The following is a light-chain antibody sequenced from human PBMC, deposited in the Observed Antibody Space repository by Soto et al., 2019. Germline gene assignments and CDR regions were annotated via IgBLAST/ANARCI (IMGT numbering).Light chain of an antibody. CDR3: AAWDARLSTCV. Sequence: QSVLTQPPSASGTPGQRVTISCSGSSSNIESDYVYWFQQLPGTAPKLLIYKNYQRPSGVPDRFSGSKSGTSASLAISGLRSEDEADYWCAAWDARLSTCVFGGGTKLTVL. J-gene: IGLJ3*02. V-gene: IGLV1-47*01. CDR2: KNY. CDR1: SSNIESDY.